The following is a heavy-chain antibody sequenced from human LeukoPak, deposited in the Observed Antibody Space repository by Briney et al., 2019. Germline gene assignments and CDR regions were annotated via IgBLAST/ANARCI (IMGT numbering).Heavy chain of an antibody. V-gene: IGHV4-4*07. CDR1: GGSIGTYY. D-gene: IGHD3-16*01. CDR2: IYTSGST. Sequence: PSETLSLTCTVSGGSIGTYYRSWIRQPAGMGLEWIGRIYTSGSTDYNPSLKSRVTMSVDTSKNLFSLKLSSVTAADTALYHCARSRGRDAFDIWGQGTMVTVSS. J-gene: IGHJ3*02. CDR3: ARSRGRDAFDI.